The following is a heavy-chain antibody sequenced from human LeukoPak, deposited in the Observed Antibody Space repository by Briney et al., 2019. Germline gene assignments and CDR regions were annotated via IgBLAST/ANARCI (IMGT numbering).Heavy chain of an antibody. CDR1: GFTFSSNW. D-gene: IGHD5-12*01. V-gene: IGHV3-74*01. CDR2: INSDGSST. CDR3: AREGRVSGYDFDC. Sequence: PGGSLRLSCAASGFTFSSNWMHWVRQTPGKGLVWVSRINSDGSSTSYADSVKGRFTISRDNAKNTLYLQMNSLRVEDTAVYYCAREGRVSGYDFDCWGQGTLSPSPQ. J-gene: IGHJ4*02.